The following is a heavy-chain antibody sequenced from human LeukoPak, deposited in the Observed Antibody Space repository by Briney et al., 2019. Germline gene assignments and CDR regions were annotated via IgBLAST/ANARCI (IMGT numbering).Heavy chain of an antibody. CDR2: ISSSGSTI. J-gene: IGHJ6*03. V-gene: IGHV3-48*03. Sequence: PGGSLRLSCSASGFTFSSYEMNWVRQAPGKGLEWVSYISSSGSTIHYADSVKGRFTISRDNAKNTLYLQMNSLRAEDTAVYYCAKGSKLVVITRDHYMAVWGKGTTVTISS. D-gene: IGHD3-22*01. CDR3: AKGSKLVVITRDHYMAV. CDR1: GFTFSSYE.